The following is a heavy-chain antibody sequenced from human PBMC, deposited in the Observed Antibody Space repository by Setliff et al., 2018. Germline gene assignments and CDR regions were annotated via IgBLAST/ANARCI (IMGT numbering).Heavy chain of an antibody. Sequence: ASVKVSCKASGGTFSSYAISWVRQAPGQGLERMGRIIPIFGTANYAQKFQGRVTITADKSTSTAYMELSSLRSEDTAVYYCARDPWQWLTTFTSAEYFQHWGQGTLVTVSS. D-gene: IGHD6-19*01. CDR3: ARDPWQWLTTFTSAEYFQH. V-gene: IGHV1-69*06. J-gene: IGHJ1*01. CDR2: IIPIFGTA. CDR1: GGTFSSYA.